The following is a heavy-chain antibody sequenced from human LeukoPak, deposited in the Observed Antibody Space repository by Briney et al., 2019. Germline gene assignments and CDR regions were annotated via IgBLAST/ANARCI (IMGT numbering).Heavy chain of an antibody. Sequence: GGSLRLSCAASGFSFSNFAIHWVRQAPGKGLEWLAVISHDGGTKHYADSVKGRFTISRDNSNNSLSLQMNSLSAEHTAVYYCARARGRWHLLPLDFWGQGTLVTVSS. CDR3: ARARGRWHLLPLDF. J-gene: IGHJ4*02. V-gene: IGHV3-30*04. CDR1: GFSFSNFA. D-gene: IGHD1-26*01. CDR2: ISHDGGTK.